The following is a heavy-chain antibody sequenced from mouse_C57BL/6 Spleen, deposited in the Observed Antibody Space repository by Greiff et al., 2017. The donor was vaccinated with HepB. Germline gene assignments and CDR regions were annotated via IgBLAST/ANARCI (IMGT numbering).Heavy chain of an antibody. CDR3: ARAGYSNYGFGY. D-gene: IGHD2-5*01. CDR1: GYTFTSYW. Sequence: QVQLQESGAELVKPGASVQLSCKASGYTFTSYWMQWVKQRPGQGLEWIGEIDPSDSYTNYNQKFKGKATLTVDTSSSTAYMQLSSLTSEDSAVYYGARAGYSNYGFGYWGQGTLVTVSA. V-gene: IGHV1-50*01. CDR2: IDPSDSYT. J-gene: IGHJ3*01.